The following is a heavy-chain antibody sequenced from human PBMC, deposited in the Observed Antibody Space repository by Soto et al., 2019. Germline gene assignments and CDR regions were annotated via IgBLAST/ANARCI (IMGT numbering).Heavy chain of an antibody. CDR1: GYTFTRYG. D-gene: IGHD5-12*01. CDR3: ARDGRWLQLGYFDL. Sequence: ASVKVSCKASGYTFTRYGISWVRQAPGQGLEWMGWISAYNGNTNYAQKLQGRVTMTTDTSTSTAYMELRSLRSDDTAVYYCARDGRWLQLGYFDLWGRGTLVTVSS. CDR2: ISAYNGNT. V-gene: IGHV1-18*01. J-gene: IGHJ2*01.